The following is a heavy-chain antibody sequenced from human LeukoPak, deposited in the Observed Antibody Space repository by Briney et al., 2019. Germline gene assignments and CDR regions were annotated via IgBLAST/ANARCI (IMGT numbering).Heavy chain of an antibody. CDR3: ARAYGGTYNFDH. Sequence: QPGGSLRLSCAASGFTFTDYYMSWIRQAPGKGLEWVSHIASSGSITYYSDSVKGRFTISRDNAKDSLSLQMNSLRAEDTAIYYCARAYGGTYNFDHWGQGTLVTVSS. CDR2: IASSGSIT. CDR1: GFTFTDYY. V-gene: IGHV3-11*04. D-gene: IGHD1-26*01. J-gene: IGHJ4*02.